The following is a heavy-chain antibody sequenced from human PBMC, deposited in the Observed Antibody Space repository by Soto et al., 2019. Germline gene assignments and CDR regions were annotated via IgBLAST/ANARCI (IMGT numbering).Heavy chain of an antibody. V-gene: IGHV1-58*01. D-gene: IGHD1-1*01. CDR2: IVVGSGNT. CDR1: GYTFTSSA. Sequence: SVKVSCKASGYTFTSSAVQWVRQARGQRLEWIGWIVVGSGNTNYAQKFQERVTITRDMSTSTAYMELSSLRSEDTAVYYCAARSPGYYFEYWGQGTLVTVSS. J-gene: IGHJ4*02. CDR3: AARSPGYYFEY.